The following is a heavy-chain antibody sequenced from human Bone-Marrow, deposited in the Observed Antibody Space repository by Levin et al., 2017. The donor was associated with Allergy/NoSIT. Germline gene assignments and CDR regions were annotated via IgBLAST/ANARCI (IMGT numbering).Heavy chain of an antibody. CDR3: SRSISVAGLYYFDY. CDR2: VRKKPNSYTT. D-gene: IGHD6-19*01. V-gene: IGHV3-72*01. Sequence: PGGSLRLSCAASGFTFSDHYMDWVRQAPGKGLEWVGRVRKKPNSYTTEYAASVKGRFTISRDDSKNSLYLQMNSLQSEDTAVYYCSRSISVAGLYYFDYWGQGSLVTVSS. CDR1: GFTFSDHY. J-gene: IGHJ4*02.